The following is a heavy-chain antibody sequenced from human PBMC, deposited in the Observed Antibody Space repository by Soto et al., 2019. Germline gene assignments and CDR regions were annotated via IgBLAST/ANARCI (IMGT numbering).Heavy chain of an antibody. V-gene: IGHV3-30*01. CDR2: ISIDGTRT. CDR3: XXXXXXXXXXX. CDR1: GFSLYSYV. Sequence: QAQLVESGGGVVQPGGSLRLSCVASGFSLYSYVIHWVRQTPGKGLQWVAVISIDGTRTYYADSVKGRFTVSRDNSKNTQYLQMXGLXXXXXXXXXXXXXXXXXXXXXXGQGTLVTVSS. J-gene: IGHJ4*02.